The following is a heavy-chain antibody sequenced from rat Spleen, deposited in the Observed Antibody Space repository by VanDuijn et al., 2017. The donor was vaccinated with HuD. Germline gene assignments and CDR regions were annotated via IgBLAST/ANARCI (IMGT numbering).Heavy chain of an antibody. Sequence: QVQLKESGPGLVQPSETLSLTCTVSGFSLTSYHVSWVRQPPGSGLEWMGVIWGDGTTAYNSALKSRLSISRDTSKSQVFLKMNSLQTEDTAIYFCTSPFRWFAYWGQGTLVTVSS. CDR2: IWGDGTT. CDR1: GFSLTSYH. CDR3: TSPFRWFAY. J-gene: IGHJ3*01. V-gene: IGHV2-13*01.